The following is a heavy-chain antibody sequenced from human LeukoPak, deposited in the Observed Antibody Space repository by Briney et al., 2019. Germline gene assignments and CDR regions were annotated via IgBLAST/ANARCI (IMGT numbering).Heavy chain of an antibody. D-gene: IGHD3-3*01. CDR1: GGSFSGYY. Sequence: SETLSLTCAVYGGSFSGYYWSWIRQPSGKGLEWIGEINHSGSTNYNPSLKSRVTISVDTSKNQFSLKLSSVTAADTAVYYCARSPYVMIFGVVMIDAFDIWGQGTMVTVSS. J-gene: IGHJ3*02. V-gene: IGHV4-34*01. CDR3: ARSPYVMIFGVVMIDAFDI. CDR2: INHSGST.